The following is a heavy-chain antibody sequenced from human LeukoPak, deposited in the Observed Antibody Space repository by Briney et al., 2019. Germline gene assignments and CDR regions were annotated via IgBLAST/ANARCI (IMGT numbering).Heavy chain of an antibody. CDR2: MNPNSSNT. J-gene: IGHJ4*02. Sequence: GASVTVSCTASGYTFTSYDINWVRPATGQGLAWMGWMNPNSSNTGYAQKFQGRVTMTRDTSISTAYMGLSRLRSDDTAVYYCARDLAGDPSRDYWGQGTLVTVSS. D-gene: IGHD7-27*01. V-gene: IGHV1-8*01. CDR1: GYTFTSYD. CDR3: ARDLAGDPSRDY.